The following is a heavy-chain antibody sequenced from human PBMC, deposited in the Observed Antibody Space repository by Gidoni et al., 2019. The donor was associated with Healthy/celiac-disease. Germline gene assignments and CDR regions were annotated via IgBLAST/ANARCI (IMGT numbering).Heavy chain of an antibody. CDR2: IYYSGST. CDR3: ARATDSWSVVWFDP. J-gene: IGHJ5*02. CDR1: GGSISSGGYY. V-gene: IGHV4-31*03. Sequence: QVQLQESGPGLVKPSQTLSLTCTVSGGSISSGGYYWSWIRQHPGKGLEWIGYIYYSGSTYYNPSLKSRVTISVDTSKNQFSLKLSSVTAADTAVYYCARATDSWSVVWFDPLGPGNPGHRLL. D-gene: IGHD6-13*01.